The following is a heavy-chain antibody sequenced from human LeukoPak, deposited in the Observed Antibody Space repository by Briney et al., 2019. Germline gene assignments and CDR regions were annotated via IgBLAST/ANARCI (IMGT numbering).Heavy chain of an antibody. D-gene: IGHD6-13*01. J-gene: IGHJ5*02. V-gene: IGHV4-34*01. CDR1: GGSFSGYY. CDR3: ARSSGWYDVNWFDP. Sequence: PSETLSLTCAVYGGSFSGYYWSWIRQPPGKGLEWIGEINHSGSTNYNPSLKSRVTISVDTSKNQFSLKLSSGTAADTAVYYCARSSGWYDVNWFDPWGQGTLVTVSS. CDR2: INHSGST.